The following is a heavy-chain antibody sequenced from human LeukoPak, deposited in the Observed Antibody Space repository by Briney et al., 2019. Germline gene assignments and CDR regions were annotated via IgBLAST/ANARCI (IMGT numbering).Heavy chain of an antibody. CDR3: ASASRAVADRGAFDI. V-gene: IGHV4-59*01. CDR1: GGSTSSYY. Sequence: SETLSLTCTVSGGSTSSYYWSWIRQPPGKGLEWIGYIYYSGSTNYNPSLKSRVTISVDTSKNQFSLKLSSVTAADTAVYYCASASRAVADRGAFDIWGQGTMVTVSS. D-gene: IGHD6-19*01. CDR2: IYYSGST. J-gene: IGHJ3*02.